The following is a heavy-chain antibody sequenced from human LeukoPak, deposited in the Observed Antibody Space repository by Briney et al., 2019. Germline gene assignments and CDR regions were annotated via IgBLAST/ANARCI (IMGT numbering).Heavy chain of an antibody. D-gene: IGHD3-10*01. CDR1: GFTVGTNY. V-gene: IGHV3-53*01. Sequence: GGSLRLSCAASGFTVGTNYVTWVRQAPGKGLEWVSFISGGGLTYFADSVKGRFTISRDYSKNTVYLQLNSLRADDTAMYFCARGFGGDLLGYYFDSWGQGTLVTVCS. CDR3: ARGFGGDLLGYYFDS. J-gene: IGHJ4*02. CDR2: ISGGGLT.